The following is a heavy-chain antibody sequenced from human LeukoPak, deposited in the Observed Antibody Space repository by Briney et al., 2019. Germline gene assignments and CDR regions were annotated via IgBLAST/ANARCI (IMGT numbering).Heavy chain of an antibody. J-gene: IGHJ4*02. Sequence: GGSLRLSCAASGFTFSSYSMNWVRQAPGKGLEWVSSISSSSSYIYYADSVKGRFTISRDNAKNSLYLQMNSLRAEDTAVYYCARWGLDCTNGVCYRYFDYWGQGTLVTVSS. V-gene: IGHV3-21*01. CDR3: ARWGLDCTNGVCYRYFDY. CDR2: ISSSSSYI. D-gene: IGHD2-8*01. CDR1: GFTFSSYS.